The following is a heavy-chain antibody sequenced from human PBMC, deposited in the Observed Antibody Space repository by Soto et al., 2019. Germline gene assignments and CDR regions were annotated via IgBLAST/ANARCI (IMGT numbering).Heavy chain of an antibody. Sequence: QVQLQESGPGLVKPSQTLSLTCTVSGGSINIGGSYWTWIRQHPGRGLEWIVHISYSGTTYYNPSLKSRLTISIDRSKNDFSLSLTSVAAADTALYYCAKVKGGAVAAFDWFDPWGQGILVTVSS. V-gene: IGHV4-31*03. J-gene: IGHJ5*02. D-gene: IGHD2-15*01. CDR1: GGSINIGGSY. CDR2: ISYSGTT. CDR3: AKVKGGAVAAFDWFDP.